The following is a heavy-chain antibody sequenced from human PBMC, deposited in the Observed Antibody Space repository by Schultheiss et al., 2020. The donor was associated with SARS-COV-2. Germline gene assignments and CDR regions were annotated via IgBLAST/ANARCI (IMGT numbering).Heavy chain of an antibody. CDR3: ARYSSGSGHFAY. CDR2: ISSSGSTI. Sequence: GGSLRLSCAASGFTFSSYEMNWVRQAPGKGLEWVSYISSSGSTIYYADSVKGRFTISRDNAKNSLYLQMNSLRAEDTAVYYCARYSSGSGHFAYWGQGTLVTVSS. V-gene: IGHV3-48*03. J-gene: IGHJ4*02. CDR1: GFTFSSYE. D-gene: IGHD6-19*01.